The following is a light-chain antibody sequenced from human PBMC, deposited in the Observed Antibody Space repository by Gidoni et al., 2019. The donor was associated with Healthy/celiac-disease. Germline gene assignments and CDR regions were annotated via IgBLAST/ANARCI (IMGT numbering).Light chain of an antibody. Sequence: SALTQPASVSGSPGQSIPISCPGTSSDVGGYNYVSWYQQHPGKAPKLMIYDVSNRPSGVSNRFAGSKSGNTASLTISGLQAEDETDYYCSSYTSSSTLVFGGGTKLTVL. CDR1: SSDVGGYNY. J-gene: IGLJ2*01. CDR2: DVS. CDR3: SSYTSSSTLV. V-gene: IGLV2-14*01.